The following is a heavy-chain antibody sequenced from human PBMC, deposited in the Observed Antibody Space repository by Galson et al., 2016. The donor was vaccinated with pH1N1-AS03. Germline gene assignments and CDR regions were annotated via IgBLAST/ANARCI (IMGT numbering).Heavy chain of an antibody. D-gene: IGHD6-13*01. CDR2: IYPGDSDT. V-gene: IGHV5-51*01. CDR3: ARRDYNSSYLLPYNWLDP. Sequence: QSGAEVKKPGESLNISCKCSGNSFHTYWITCVRQMPGKGPEWMGVIYPGDSDTRYSPSFQGRVTISADKSLSTAYLQWSSLKASDTGIYYCARRDYNSSYLLPYNWLDPWGQGTLVTVSS. J-gene: IGHJ5*02. CDR1: GNSFHTYW.